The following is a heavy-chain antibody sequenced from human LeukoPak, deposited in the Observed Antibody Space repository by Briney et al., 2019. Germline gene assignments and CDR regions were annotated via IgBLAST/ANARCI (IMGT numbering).Heavy chain of an antibody. CDR2: ISPTGSTT. V-gene: IGHV3-74*01. Sequence: PGGSLRLSCTASGFSFSGHWMHRARQLPGKGLVRVSRISPTGSTTSYADSVKGRFTVSRDNAKNTLYLQVNNLRAEDTAVYYCARGPNSNWSGLDFWGQGTLLTVSS. J-gene: IGHJ4*02. CDR1: GFSFSGHW. CDR3: ARGPNSNWSGLDF. D-gene: IGHD6-6*01.